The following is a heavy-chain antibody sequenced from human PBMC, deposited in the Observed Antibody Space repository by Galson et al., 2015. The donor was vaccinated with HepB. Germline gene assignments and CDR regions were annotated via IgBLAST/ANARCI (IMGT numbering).Heavy chain of an antibody. D-gene: IGHD4-17*01. V-gene: IGHV3-21*01. CDR3: ASLAYGDYIHY. Sequence: SLRLSCAASGFTFGSYSMNWVRQAPGKGLEWVSSISSSSSYIYYADSVKGRFTISRDNAKNSLYLQMNSLRAEDTAVYYCASLAYGDYIHYWGQGTLVTVSS. J-gene: IGHJ4*02. CDR2: ISSSSSYI. CDR1: GFTFGSYS.